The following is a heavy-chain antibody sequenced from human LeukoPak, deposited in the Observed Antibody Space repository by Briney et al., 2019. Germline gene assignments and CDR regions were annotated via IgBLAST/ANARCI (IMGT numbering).Heavy chain of an antibody. CDR1: GYSFTSYW. Sequence: GESLKISCKGSGYSFTSYWIGWVRQMPGKGLEWMGIIYPGDSSTRYSPSLQGQVTISADKSISTAYLQWSSLEASDTAMYYCARRQTGAGESQYNWFDPWGQGTLATVSS. CDR3: ARRQTGAGESQYNWFDP. J-gene: IGHJ5*02. D-gene: IGHD3-10*01. CDR2: IYPGDSST. V-gene: IGHV5-51*01.